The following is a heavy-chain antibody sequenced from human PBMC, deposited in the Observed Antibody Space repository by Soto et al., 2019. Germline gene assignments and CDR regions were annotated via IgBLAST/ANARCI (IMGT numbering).Heavy chain of an antibody. J-gene: IGHJ4*02. Sequence: ASVKVSCKASGGTFSSYAISWVRQAPGQGLEWMGWISAYNGNTNYAQKLQGRVTMTTDTSTSTAYMELRSLTSDDTAVYYCARELRGGIGSYYDYWGQGTLVTVSS. V-gene: IGHV1-18*01. CDR3: ARELRGGIGSYYDY. D-gene: IGHD1-26*01. CDR1: GGTFSSYA. CDR2: ISAYNGNT.